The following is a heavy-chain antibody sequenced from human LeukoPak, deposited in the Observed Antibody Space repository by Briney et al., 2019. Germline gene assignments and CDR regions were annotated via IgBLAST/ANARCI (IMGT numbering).Heavy chain of an antibody. V-gene: IGHV1-2*06. Sequence: ASVKVSCKASGYTFTGYYMHWVRQAPGQGLEWMGRINPNSGGTNYAQKFQGRVTMTRDTSISTAYMELSRLRSDDTAVYYCARARGYYYDSSGYLDHWGQGTLVTVSS. D-gene: IGHD3-22*01. CDR1: GYTFTGYY. CDR2: INPNSGGT. J-gene: IGHJ4*02. CDR3: ARARGYYYDSSGYLDH.